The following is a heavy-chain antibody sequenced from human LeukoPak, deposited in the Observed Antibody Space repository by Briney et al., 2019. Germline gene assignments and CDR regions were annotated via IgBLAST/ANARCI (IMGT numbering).Heavy chain of an antibody. V-gene: IGHV3-53*01. J-gene: IGHJ6*02. CDR2: IYSGGST. CDR3: ARGGGSSWTGYYYYGMDV. D-gene: IGHD6-13*01. Sequence: GGSLRLSCAASGFTVSSNYMSWVRQAPGKGLEWVSVIYSGGSTYYADYVEGRFTISRDNYKNTLYLQMNSLRAEDTAVYYCARGGGSSWTGYYYYGMDVWGQGTTVTVSS. CDR1: GFTVSSNY.